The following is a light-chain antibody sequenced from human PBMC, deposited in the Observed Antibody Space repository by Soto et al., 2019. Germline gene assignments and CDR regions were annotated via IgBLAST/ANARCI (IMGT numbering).Light chain of an antibody. CDR3: QQYDTSPVT. Sequence: EIVLTQSPGTLSLSPGERATLSCRASPGVPSKSLAWYQQKPGQAPSLLTTDASRRATGIPDRFSGSGSGTDFTLTISRLEPEDFAVYYCQQYDTSPVTFGQGTKVEIK. CDR2: DAS. CDR1: PGVPSKS. J-gene: IGKJ1*01. V-gene: IGKV3-20*01.